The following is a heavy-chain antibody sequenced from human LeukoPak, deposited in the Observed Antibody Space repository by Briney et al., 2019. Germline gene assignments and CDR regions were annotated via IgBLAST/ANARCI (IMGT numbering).Heavy chain of an antibody. CDR1: GFTVSNNY. J-gene: IGHJ4*02. CDR2: IYSGGST. D-gene: IGHD2-2*01. Sequence: GGSLRLSCAASGFTVSNNYMRWVRQAPGKGLEWVSLIYSGGSTYYADSVKGRFIISRDNSKNTLYLQMNSLRAEDTAVYYCSRDRHCIDSTCYGLWGQGTRVTVSS. CDR3: SRDRHCIDSTCYGL. V-gene: IGHV3-66*01.